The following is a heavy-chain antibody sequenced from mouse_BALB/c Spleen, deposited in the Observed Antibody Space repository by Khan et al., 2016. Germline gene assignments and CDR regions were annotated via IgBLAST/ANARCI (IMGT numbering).Heavy chain of an antibody. CDR3: ASGDYSDDGDDY. J-gene: IGHJ2*01. V-gene: IGHV9-1*02. CDR2: INTYTGEP. D-gene: IGHD2-12*01. CDR1: GYTFTNYG. Sequence: QIQLVQSGPELKKPGETVKISCKASGYTFTNYGMNWVKQAPGKGLKWMGWINTYTGEPTYADDFKGRFAFSLETSASTAYLQINNLNNEDHATYFGASGDYSDDGDDYWGQGTTLTVSS.